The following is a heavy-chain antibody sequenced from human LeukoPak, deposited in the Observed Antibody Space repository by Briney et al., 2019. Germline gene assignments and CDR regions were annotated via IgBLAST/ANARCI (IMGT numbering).Heavy chain of an antibody. CDR1: GGTFSSYA. J-gene: IGHJ4*02. CDR2: IIPIFGTA. D-gene: IGHD3-22*01. CDR3: ARPGTYYYDSSGYPPLDY. V-gene: IGHV1-69*13. Sequence: SVKVSCKASGGTFSSYAISWVRQAPGQGLEWMGGIIPIFGTANYARKFQGRVTITADESTSTAYMELSSLRSEDTAVYYCARPGTYYYDSSGYPPLDYWGQGTLVTVSS.